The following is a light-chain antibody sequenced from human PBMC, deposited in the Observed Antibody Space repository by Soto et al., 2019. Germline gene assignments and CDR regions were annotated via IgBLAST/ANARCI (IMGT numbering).Light chain of an antibody. V-gene: IGKV3-20*01. J-gene: IGKJ2*01. Sequence: EVVLTQSPGTLSLSPGERATLSCRVSHSLTNNYLAWYQQKPGQAPRLLIFGSSDRATGIPDRFSGSGSGTDFTLTISRLEPEDFAVYYCQQYGSSPPYTFGQGTKLEIK. CDR2: GSS. CDR1: HSLTNNY. CDR3: QQYGSSPPYT.